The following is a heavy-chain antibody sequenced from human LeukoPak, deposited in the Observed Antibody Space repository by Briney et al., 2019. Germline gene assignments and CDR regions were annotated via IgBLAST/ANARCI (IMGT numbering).Heavy chain of an antibody. Sequence: GGSLRLSCAASGFTFSSYGMHWVRQAPGKGLEWVAVIWCDGSNKYYADSVKGRFTISRDNSKNTLYLQMNSLRAEDTAVYYCARTGSYYALHYFDYWGQGTLVTVSS. J-gene: IGHJ4*02. CDR1: GFTFSSYG. V-gene: IGHV3-33*01. D-gene: IGHD1-26*01. CDR2: IWCDGSNK. CDR3: ARTGSYYALHYFDY.